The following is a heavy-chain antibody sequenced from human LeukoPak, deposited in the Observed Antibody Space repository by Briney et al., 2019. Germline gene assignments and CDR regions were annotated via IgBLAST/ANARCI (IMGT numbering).Heavy chain of an antibody. Sequence: PSETLSLTCTVSGGSISSSSYYWGWIRQPPGKGLEWIGSIYYSGSAYYNPSLKSRVTISVDTSKNQFSLKLSSVTAADTAVYYCARDYYGGNSDWGQGTLVTVSS. CDR2: IYYSGSA. J-gene: IGHJ4*02. D-gene: IGHD4-23*01. CDR3: ARDYYGGNSD. V-gene: IGHV4-39*01. CDR1: GGSISSSSYY.